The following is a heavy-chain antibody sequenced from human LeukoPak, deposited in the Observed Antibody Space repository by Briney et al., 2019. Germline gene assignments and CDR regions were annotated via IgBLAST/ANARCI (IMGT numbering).Heavy chain of an antibody. V-gene: IGHV3-30*02. CDR3: AKGSNYYYYYYMDV. CDR2: IRYDGSNK. J-gene: IGHJ6*03. CDR1: GFTFSSYG. Sequence: PGGSLRLSCAASGFTFSSYGMHWVRQAPGKGLEWVAFIRYDGSNKYYADSVKCRFTISRDNSKNTLYLQMNSLGAEDTAVYYCAKGSNYYYYYYMDVWGKGTTVTISS. D-gene: IGHD4/OR15-4a*01.